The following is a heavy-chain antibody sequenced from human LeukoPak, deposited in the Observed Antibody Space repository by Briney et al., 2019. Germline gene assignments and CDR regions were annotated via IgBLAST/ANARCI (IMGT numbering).Heavy chain of an antibody. CDR2: IYTSGST. D-gene: IGHD5-18*01. Sequence: SETLSLTCTVSGGSISSSSYYWGWIRQPAGKGLEWIGRIYTSGSTNYNPSLKSRVTMSVDTSKNQFSLKLSSVTAADTAVYYCAGGRAGYSYGCVDIWGQGTMVTVSS. CDR1: GGSISSSSYY. V-gene: IGHV4-61*02. CDR3: AGGRAGYSYGCVDI. J-gene: IGHJ3*02.